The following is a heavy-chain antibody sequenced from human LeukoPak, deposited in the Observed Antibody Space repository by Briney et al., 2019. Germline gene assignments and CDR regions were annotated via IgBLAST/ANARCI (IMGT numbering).Heavy chain of an antibody. CDR1: GGSFSGYY. CDR2: INHSGST. CDR3: ARGLVEVELRYFDY. J-gene: IGHJ4*02. Sequence: SETLSLTCAVYGGSFSGYYWSWIRQPPGKGLEWIGEINHSGSTNYNPCLKSRVTISVDTSKNQFSLKLSSVTAADTAVYYCARGLVEVELRYFDYWGQGTLVTVSS. V-gene: IGHV4-34*01. D-gene: IGHD1-7*01.